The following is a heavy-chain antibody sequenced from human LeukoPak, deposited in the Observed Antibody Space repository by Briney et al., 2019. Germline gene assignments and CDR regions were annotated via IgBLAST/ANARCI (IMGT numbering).Heavy chain of an antibody. V-gene: IGHV4-31*03. CDR3: ASDVPSYCSSTSCPNTEGWFDP. CDR1: GGSISSGGYY. Sequence: PSQTLSLTCTVSGGSISSGGYYWSWIRQHPGKGLEWIGYIYYSGSTYYNPSLKSRVTISVDTSKNQFSLKLSSVTAADTAVYYCASDVPSYCSSTSCPNTEGWFDPCGQGTLVTVSS. D-gene: IGHD2-2*01. J-gene: IGHJ5*02. CDR2: IYYSGST.